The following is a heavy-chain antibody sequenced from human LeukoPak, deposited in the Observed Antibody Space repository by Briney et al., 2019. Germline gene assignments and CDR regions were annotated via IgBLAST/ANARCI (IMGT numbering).Heavy chain of an antibody. CDR2: IDGGGSST. J-gene: IGHJ5*02. CDR3: IRDFRSADL. V-gene: IGHV3-74*01. Sequence: GGSLRPSCGASGFTFSYHWMHWVRQVPGKGLVWVSRIDGGGSSTSYADSVKGRFSISRDNAKNTVYLEMNSLSVEDTATYYCIRDFRSADLWGQGTLVTVTS. CDR1: GFTFSYHW.